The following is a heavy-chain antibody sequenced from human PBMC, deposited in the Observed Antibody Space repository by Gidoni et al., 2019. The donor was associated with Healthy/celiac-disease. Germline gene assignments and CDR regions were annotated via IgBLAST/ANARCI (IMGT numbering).Heavy chain of an antibody. J-gene: IGHJ6*02. CDR3: ALRLSEGGYDYYYYGMDV. Sequence: QLQLVQSGAEVKKPGSSVKVSCKASRVTFSNYATSWVRQAPGQGLEWMGGLIPIFGTANYAQKFRSRVTITADESTSTAYMELGSLRSEDTAVYYCALRLSEGGYDYYYYGMDVWGQGTTVTVSS. CDR1: RVTFSNYA. D-gene: IGHD5-12*01. CDR2: LIPIFGTA. V-gene: IGHV1-69*01.